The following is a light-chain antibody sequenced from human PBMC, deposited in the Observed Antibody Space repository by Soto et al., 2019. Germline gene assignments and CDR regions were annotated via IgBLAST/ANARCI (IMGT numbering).Light chain of an antibody. V-gene: IGKV4-1*01. CDR3: QQYHQWPPIT. Sequence: PDSLAVSLGERATINCKSSQSIFYSSNNKNYLTWYQQKPGQPPKLLIYWASTRESGVPDRFSGSGSGTDFTLTISSLQSEDFALYYCQQYHQWPPITFGQGTRLEIK. CDR1: QSIFYSSNNKNY. CDR2: WAS. J-gene: IGKJ5*01.